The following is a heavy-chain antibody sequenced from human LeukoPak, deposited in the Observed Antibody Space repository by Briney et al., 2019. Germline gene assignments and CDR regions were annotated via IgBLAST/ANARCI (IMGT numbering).Heavy chain of an antibody. J-gene: IGHJ4*02. CDR3: ARPWGSYRYFDY. Sequence: GGSLRLSCAASGFTFSSYWMHWVRQAPGKGLVWVSRINSDGSSTSYSDSVKGRFTISRDNAKNTLYLQMNSLRAEDTAVYYCARPWGSYRYFDYWGQGTLVTVSS. CDR2: INSDGSST. CDR1: GFTFSSYW. D-gene: IGHD3-16*02. V-gene: IGHV3-74*01.